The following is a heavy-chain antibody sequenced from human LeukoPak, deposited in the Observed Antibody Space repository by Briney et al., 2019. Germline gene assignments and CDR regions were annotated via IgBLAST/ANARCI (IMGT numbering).Heavy chain of an antibody. CDR1: GYTFTSYD. CDR3: ARGRSTGYPYYFEY. CDR2: MNPNSGST. Sequence: ASVQCSFQASGYTFTSYDINWVRPATGQGLEWMGWMNPNSGSTGYAQKFQGRVTITRNTSISTAYMELSGLRSEDTAVYYCARGRSTGYPYYFEYWGQGTLVTVSS. D-gene: IGHD5-12*01. J-gene: IGHJ4*02. V-gene: IGHV1-8*03.